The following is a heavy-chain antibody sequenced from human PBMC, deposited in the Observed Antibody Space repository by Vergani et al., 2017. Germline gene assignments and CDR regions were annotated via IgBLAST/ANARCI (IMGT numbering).Heavy chain of an antibody. CDR1: GFTSSYYG. Sequence: QVHLVESGGGVVQPGRSLRLSCVVSGFTSSYYGMHWVRQAPGKGLEWVAVITYDGTQKYYADSVKGRFTISRDNSKSTLYLQMNSLRTEDTAVYYCATKSCVTPGCYIRYLSEWGQGTLVTVSS. CDR2: ITYDGTQK. J-gene: IGHJ1*01. CDR3: ATKSCVTPGCYIRYLSE. V-gene: IGHV3-30*03. D-gene: IGHD2-15*01.